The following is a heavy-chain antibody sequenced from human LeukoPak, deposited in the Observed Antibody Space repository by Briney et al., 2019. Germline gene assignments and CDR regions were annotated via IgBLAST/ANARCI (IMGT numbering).Heavy chain of an antibody. CDR3: ARDSIQLWSSTYYFDY. CDR2: ISSSSSYI. J-gene: IGHJ4*02. V-gene: IGHV3-21*01. CDR1: GFTFSSYS. D-gene: IGHD5-18*01. Sequence: GGSLRLSCAASGFTFSSYSMNWVRQAPGKGPEWVSSISSSSSYIYYADSVKGRFTISRDNAKNSLYLQMNSLRAEDTAVYYCARDSIQLWSSTYYFDYWGQGTLVTVSS.